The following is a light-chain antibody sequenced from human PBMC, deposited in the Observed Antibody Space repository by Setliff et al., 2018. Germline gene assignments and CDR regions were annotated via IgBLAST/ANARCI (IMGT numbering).Light chain of an antibody. J-gene: IGLJ1*01. CDR1: SSDIGGYKY. V-gene: IGLV2-8*01. Sequence: QSALAQPPSASWSPGQSVTISCTGTSSDIGGYKYVPWYQQHPGKAPKLMIYEVNKRPSGVPDRFSGSKSGNTASLTVSGLQAEDEADYYCSSNIGSNNFDVFGTGTRSPS. CDR2: EVN. CDR3: SSNIGSNNFDV.